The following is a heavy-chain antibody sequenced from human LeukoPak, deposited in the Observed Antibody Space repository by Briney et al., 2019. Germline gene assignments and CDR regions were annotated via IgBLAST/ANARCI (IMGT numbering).Heavy chain of an antibody. CDR3: ARDRYYYDSSARYFDY. J-gene: IGHJ4*02. CDR2: INDSGST. Sequence: SETLSLTCAVYGGSFSGYYWSWIRQPPGKGLEWIGEINDSGSTNYNPSLKSRVTISVDTSKNQFSLKLSSVTAADTAVYYCARDRYYYDSSARYFDYWGQGTLVTVSS. CDR1: GGSFSGYY. D-gene: IGHD3-22*01. V-gene: IGHV4-34*01.